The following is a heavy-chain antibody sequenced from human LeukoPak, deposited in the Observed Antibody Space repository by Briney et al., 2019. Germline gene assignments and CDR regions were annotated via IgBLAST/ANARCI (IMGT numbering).Heavy chain of an antibody. Sequence: PGGSLRLSCAASGFTLSSYWMSWVRQAPGKGLEWVANIKQDGSEKYYVDSVKGRFTISRDNAKNSLYLQMNSLRAEDTAVYYCARDLPNYDILTGYRWFDPWGQGTLVTVSS. J-gene: IGHJ5*02. CDR2: IKQDGSEK. CDR3: ARDLPNYDILTGYRWFDP. D-gene: IGHD3-9*01. V-gene: IGHV3-7*03. CDR1: GFTLSSYW.